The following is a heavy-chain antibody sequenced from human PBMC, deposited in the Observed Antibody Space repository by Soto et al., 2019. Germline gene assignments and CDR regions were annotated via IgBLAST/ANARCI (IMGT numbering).Heavy chain of an antibody. J-gene: IGHJ6*03. V-gene: IGHV1-46*03. Sequence: ASVKVSCKASGYTFTSYAMHWVRQAPGQGLEWMGIINPSGGSTSYAQKFQGRVTMTRDTSTSTVYMELSSLRSEDTAVYYCARAPVTDTAMVMGYYYYMDVWGKGTTVTVSS. D-gene: IGHD5-18*01. CDR3: ARAPVTDTAMVMGYYYYMDV. CDR1: GYTFTSYA. CDR2: INPSGGST.